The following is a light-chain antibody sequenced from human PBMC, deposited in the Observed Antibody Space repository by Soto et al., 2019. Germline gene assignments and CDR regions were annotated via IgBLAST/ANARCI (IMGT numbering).Light chain of an antibody. CDR1: SSDVGTYNY. V-gene: IGLV2-14*01. CDR3: SSYTSSSTPWV. CDR2: EVS. J-gene: IGLJ3*02. Sequence: QSVLTQPASVSGSPGQSITISCTGTSSDVGTYNYVSWYQHHPGKAPKLIIYEVSNRPSGVSNRFSGSKSGSTASLTISGLQAEDEADYYCSSYTSSSTPWVFGGGTQLTVL.